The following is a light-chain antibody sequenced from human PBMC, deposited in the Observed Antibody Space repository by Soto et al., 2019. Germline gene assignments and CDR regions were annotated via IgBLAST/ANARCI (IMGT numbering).Light chain of an antibody. J-gene: IGLJ2*01. V-gene: IGLV1-44*01. Sequence: QSVLTQPPSASGTPGQRVTISCSGSSSNIGSNTVNWYQQLPGTAPKLLIYSNSQRPSGVPDRFSGSKSGTSASLAISGLQSEDEADYYCGEGDDRLKRPVFGGESKLTV. CDR1: SSNIGSNT. CDR3: GEGDDRLKRPV. CDR2: SNS.